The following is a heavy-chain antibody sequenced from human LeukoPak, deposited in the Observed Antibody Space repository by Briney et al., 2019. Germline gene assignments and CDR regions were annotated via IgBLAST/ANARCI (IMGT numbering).Heavy chain of an antibody. CDR3: ARAYCSGGSCYSGKRFDP. V-gene: IGHV1-8*01. CDR2: MNPNSGNT. CDR1: GYTFTSYD. D-gene: IGHD2-15*01. J-gene: IGHJ5*02. Sequence: ASVKVSCKASGYTFTSYDINWVRQATGQGLEWMGWMNPNSGNTGYAQKFQGRVTMTRDTSISTAYMELSRLRSDDTAVYYCARAYCSGGSCYSGKRFDPWGQGTLVTVSS.